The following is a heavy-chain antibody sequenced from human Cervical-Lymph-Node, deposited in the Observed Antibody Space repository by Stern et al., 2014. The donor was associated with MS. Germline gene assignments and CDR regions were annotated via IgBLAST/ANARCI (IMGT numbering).Heavy chain of an antibody. V-gene: IGHV1-8*01. Sequence: QVQLVESGAEVKKPGASVKVSCQTSGYTFTSDDINWVRQASGQGLEWMGWMNPDSGDTGYAQTFQGRLTITRDTSLSTVYMALTTLRSEDTAVYYCTKAWDSWGQGTLVIVSS. J-gene: IGHJ4*02. CDR3: TKAWDS. CDR2: MNPDSGDT. CDR1: GYTFTSDD.